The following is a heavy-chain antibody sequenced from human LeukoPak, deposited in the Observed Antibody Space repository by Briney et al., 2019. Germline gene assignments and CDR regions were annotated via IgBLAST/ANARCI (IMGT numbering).Heavy chain of an antibody. Sequence: SVKVSCKASGGTFSSYAISWVGQAPGQGLEWMGGIIPIFGTANYAQKFQGRVTITADESTSTAYMELSSLRSEDTAVYYCARGGIVATIFAFDIWGQGTMVTVSS. CDR3: ARGGIVATIFAFDI. V-gene: IGHV1-69*13. CDR1: GGTFSSYA. CDR2: IIPIFGTA. D-gene: IGHD5-12*01. J-gene: IGHJ3*02.